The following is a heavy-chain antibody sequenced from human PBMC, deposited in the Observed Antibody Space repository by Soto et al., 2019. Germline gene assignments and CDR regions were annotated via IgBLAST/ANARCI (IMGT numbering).Heavy chain of an antibody. V-gene: IGHV1-3*01. Sequence: ASVKVSCKASGYTFTSYGIHWVRQAPGQRLEWTGWINAGNGNTKYSEKFQGRVTITRDTSASTAYLELSSLRSEDTAVYYCARDLNNSSAYYHPYSNGMDVWGQGTTVTAS. CDR1: GYTFTSYG. D-gene: IGHD3-22*01. CDR2: INAGNGNT. J-gene: IGHJ6*02. CDR3: ARDLNNSSAYYHPYSNGMDV.